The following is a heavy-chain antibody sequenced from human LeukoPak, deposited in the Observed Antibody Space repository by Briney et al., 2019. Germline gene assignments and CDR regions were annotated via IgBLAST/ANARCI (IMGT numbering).Heavy chain of an antibody. CDR3: TRDHLAADGSDAFDI. CDR2: ISAYNGNT. D-gene: IGHD6-13*01. Sequence: ASVKVSCKASGYTFTSYGISWVRQAPGQGLEWKGWISAYNGNTNYAQKLQGRVTMTTDTSTSTAYMELRSLRSDDTAVYYCTRDHLAADGSDAFDIWGQGTMVTVSS. J-gene: IGHJ3*02. CDR1: GYTFTSYG. V-gene: IGHV1-18*01.